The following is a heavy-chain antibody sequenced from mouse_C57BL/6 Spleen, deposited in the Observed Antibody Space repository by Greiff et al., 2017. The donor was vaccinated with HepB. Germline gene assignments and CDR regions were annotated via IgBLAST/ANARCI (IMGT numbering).Heavy chain of an antibody. CDR3: ARTGDYPYFDY. CDR2: IYPGDGDT. V-gene: IGHV1-80*01. CDR1: GYAFSSYW. Sequence: VQLQQSGAELVKPGASVKISCKASGYAFSSYWMNWVKQRPGKGLEWIGQIYPGDGDTNYNGKFKGKATLTVDKSSSTAYMQLSSLTSEDSAVYFCARTGDYPYFDYWGQGTTLTVSS. J-gene: IGHJ2*01. D-gene: IGHD1-1*02.